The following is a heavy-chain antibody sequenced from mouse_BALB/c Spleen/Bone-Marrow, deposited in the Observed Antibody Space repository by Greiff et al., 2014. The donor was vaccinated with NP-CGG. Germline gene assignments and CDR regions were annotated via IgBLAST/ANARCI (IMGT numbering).Heavy chain of an antibody. J-gene: IGHJ4*01. Sequence: QVQLKESGPGLVAPSQSLSITCTVSGFSLTSYGVHWVRQPPGKGLEWLGVIWAGGSTNYNSALMSRLSISKDNSKSQVFLKMNSLQTDDTAMYYCARAPLLQYHYAMDYWGQGTSVTVSS. CDR3: ARAPLLQYHYAMDY. D-gene: IGHD1-1*01. CDR2: IWAGGST. CDR1: GFSLTSYG. V-gene: IGHV2-9*02.